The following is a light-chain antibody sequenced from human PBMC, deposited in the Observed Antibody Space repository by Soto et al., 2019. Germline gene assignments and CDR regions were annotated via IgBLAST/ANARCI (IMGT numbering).Light chain of an antibody. Sequence: EIVLTQSPVTLSLSPGDRATLSCRASQSVSSSYLAWHQQKPGQAPRLLIYGASSRATGIPDRFSGSGSGTDFTLTISRLEPEDFAVYYCQQYGSSQWTFGQGTKVDI. CDR2: GAS. CDR3: QQYGSSQWT. CDR1: QSVSSSY. V-gene: IGKV3-20*01. J-gene: IGKJ1*01.